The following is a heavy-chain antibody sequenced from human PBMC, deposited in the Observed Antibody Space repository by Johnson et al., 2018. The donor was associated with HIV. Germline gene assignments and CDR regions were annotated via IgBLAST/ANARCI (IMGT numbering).Heavy chain of an antibody. D-gene: IGHD3-16*01. CDR3: ARDPPSLLRGAFDI. Sequence: VQLVESGGGVVQPGRSLRLSCAASGFTFSSYAMHWVRQAPGKGLEWVAVISYDGSNKYYADSVKGRFTISRDNSKNTRYLQMNSLRAEDTAVYYCARDPPSLLRGAFDIWGQGTMVTVSS. V-gene: IGHV3-30-3*01. J-gene: IGHJ3*02. CDR2: ISYDGSNK. CDR1: GFTFSSYA.